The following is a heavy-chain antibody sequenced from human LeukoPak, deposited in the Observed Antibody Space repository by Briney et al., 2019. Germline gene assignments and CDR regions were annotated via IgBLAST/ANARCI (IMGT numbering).Heavy chain of an antibody. CDR1: GGSISSYY. Sequence: SETLSLTCTVSGGSISSYYWSWIRQPAGKGLEWIGRIYTSGSTNYNPSLESRVTMSVDTSKNQFSLKLSSVTAADTAVYYCARDTYDFWSGYSPYNWFDPWGQGTLVTVSS. CDR3: ARDTYDFWSGYSPYNWFDP. J-gene: IGHJ5*02. V-gene: IGHV4-4*07. CDR2: IYTSGST. D-gene: IGHD3-3*01.